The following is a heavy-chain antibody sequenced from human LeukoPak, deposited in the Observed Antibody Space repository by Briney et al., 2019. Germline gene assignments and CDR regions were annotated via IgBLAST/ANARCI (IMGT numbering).Heavy chain of an antibody. J-gene: IGHJ5*02. CDR1: GGSISSSSYY. D-gene: IGHD4-17*01. V-gene: IGHV4-30-4*08. CDR3: ARDSTVTTGGFDP. Sequence: SETLSLTCTVSGGSISSSSYYWGWIRQPPGKGLEWIGYIYYSGSTYYNPSLKSRVTISVDTSKNQFSLKLSSVTAADTAVYYCARDSTVTTGGFDPWGRGTLVTVSS. CDR2: IYYSGST.